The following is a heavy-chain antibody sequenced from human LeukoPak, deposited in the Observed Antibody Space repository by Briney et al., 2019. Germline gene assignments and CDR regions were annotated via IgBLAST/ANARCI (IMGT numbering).Heavy chain of an antibody. CDR2: IYSGGST. J-gene: IGHJ4*02. V-gene: IGHV3-53*01. Sequence: GGSLRLSCAASGFTVSSNYMSWVRQAPGKGLEWVSVIYSGGSTYYADSVKGRFTISRDNTKNTPYLQMNSLRAEDTAVYYFSRSEMATILGFDYWGQGTLVTVSS. D-gene: IGHD5-24*01. CDR1: GFTVSSNY. CDR3: SRSEMATILGFDY.